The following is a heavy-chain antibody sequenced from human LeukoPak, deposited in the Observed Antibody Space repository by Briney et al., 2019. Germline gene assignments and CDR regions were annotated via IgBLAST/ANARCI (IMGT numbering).Heavy chain of an antibody. CDR1: GFTFSSYA. CDR2: ISGSGGST. D-gene: IGHD5-18*01. Sequence: GGSLRLSCAASGFTFSSYAMSWVRQAPGKGLEWVSAISGSGGSTYYADSVKGRFTISRDNSKNTLYLQMNSLRAEDTAVYYCARDGGYSYGYDAYYYGMDVWGQGTTVTVSS. V-gene: IGHV3-23*01. CDR3: ARDGGYSYGYDAYYYGMDV. J-gene: IGHJ6*02.